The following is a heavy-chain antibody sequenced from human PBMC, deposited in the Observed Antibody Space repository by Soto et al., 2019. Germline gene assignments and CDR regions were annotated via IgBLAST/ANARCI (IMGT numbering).Heavy chain of an antibody. J-gene: IGHJ4*02. CDR1: GGSFSGYY. V-gene: IGHV4-34*01. CDR3: AAGGGLPRYY. CDR2: INHSGST. Sequence: PSETLSLTCPVSGGSFSGYYWSWIRQPPGKGLEWIGEINHSGSTNYNPSLKSRVTISVDRSKNQFSLKLSSVTAADTAVYYCAAGGGLPRYYWGQGTLVTVSS. D-gene: IGHD5-12*01.